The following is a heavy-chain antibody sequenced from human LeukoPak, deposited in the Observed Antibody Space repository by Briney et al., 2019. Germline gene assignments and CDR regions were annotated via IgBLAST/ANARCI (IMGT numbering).Heavy chain of an antibody. CDR3: ARVERGPRTYYDFWSGYYPPDY. CDR1: GFTFSSYS. CDR2: ISSSSSYI. Sequence: PGGSLRLSCAASGFTFSSYSMNWVRQAPGKGLEWVSSISSSSSYIYYADSVKGRFTISRDNSKNTLYLQMNSLRAEDTAVYYCARVERGPRTYYDFWSGYYPPDYWGQGTLVTVSS. D-gene: IGHD3-3*01. V-gene: IGHV3-21*01. J-gene: IGHJ4*02.